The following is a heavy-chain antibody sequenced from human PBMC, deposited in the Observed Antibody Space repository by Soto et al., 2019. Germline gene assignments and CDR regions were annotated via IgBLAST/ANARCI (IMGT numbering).Heavy chain of an antibody. CDR1: GGTFSSYA. J-gene: IGHJ5*02. CDR2: IIPIFGTA. V-gene: IGHV1-69*13. Sequence: ASVKVSCKASGGTFSSYAISWVRQAPGQGLEWMGGIIPIFGTANYAQKFQGRVTITADESTSTAYMELSSLRSEDTAVYYCALRPVVAATPSWFDPWGQGTLVTVSS. D-gene: IGHD2-15*01. CDR3: ALRPVVAATPSWFDP.